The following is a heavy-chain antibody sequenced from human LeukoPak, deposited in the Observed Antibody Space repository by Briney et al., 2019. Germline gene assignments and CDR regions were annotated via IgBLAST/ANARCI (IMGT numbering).Heavy chain of an antibody. CDR1: GYTFTSYG. CDR3: ARDAIVVVPAAIVGMDV. J-gene: IGHJ6*04. CDR2: ISAYNGNT. V-gene: IGHV1-18*04. D-gene: IGHD2-2*01. Sequence: ALVKVSCKASGYTFTSYGISWVRQAPGQGLEWMGWISAYNGNTNYAQKLQGRVTMTTDTSTSTAYMELRSLRSDDTAVYYCARDAIVVVPAAIVGMDVWGKGTTVTVSS.